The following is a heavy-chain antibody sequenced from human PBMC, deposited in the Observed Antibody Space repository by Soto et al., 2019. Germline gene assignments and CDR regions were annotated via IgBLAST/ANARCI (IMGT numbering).Heavy chain of an antibody. CDR3: AGWIQLQQYYYYGMDV. Sequence: SETLSLTCAVSGGSITSSNWWSWVRQPPGKGLEWIGEIYHSGSTNYNPSLKSKETISVDKSKNQLSLKQRTVTAADTAVYYCAGWIQLQQYYYYGMDVWGQGTTVT. D-gene: IGHD5-18*01. V-gene: IGHV4-4*02. CDR1: GGSITSSNW. CDR2: IYHSGST. J-gene: IGHJ6*02.